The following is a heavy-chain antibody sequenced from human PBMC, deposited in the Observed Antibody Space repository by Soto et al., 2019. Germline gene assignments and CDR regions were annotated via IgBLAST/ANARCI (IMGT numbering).Heavy chain of an antibody. D-gene: IGHD3-16*01. Sequence: GGSLRLSCAASGFPFSIYSMNWVRQAPGKGLEWVSSISSSSSYIYYADSVKGRFTISRDNAKNSLYLQMNSLRAEDTAVYYCARWRPLGSRDNWADPWGQGPXVTVSS. CDR3: ARWRPLGSRDNWADP. V-gene: IGHV3-21*01. J-gene: IGHJ5*02. CDR1: GFPFSIYS. CDR2: ISSSSSYI.